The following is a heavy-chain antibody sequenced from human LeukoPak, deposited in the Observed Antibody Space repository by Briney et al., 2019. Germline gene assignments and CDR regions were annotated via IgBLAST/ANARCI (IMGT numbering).Heavy chain of an antibody. D-gene: IGHD3-16*01. CDR1: GFTFDDYA. Sequence: GGSLRLCCAAAGFTFDDYAMHWVRQAPGKGLEWDSLISWDGGSTYYADSVKGRFTISRDNSKNSLYLQMNSLRAEDTALYYCAKDSATIMGYYFDYWGQGILVTVSS. V-gene: IGHV3-43D*04. J-gene: IGHJ4*02. CDR3: AKDSATIMGYYFDY. CDR2: ISWDGGST.